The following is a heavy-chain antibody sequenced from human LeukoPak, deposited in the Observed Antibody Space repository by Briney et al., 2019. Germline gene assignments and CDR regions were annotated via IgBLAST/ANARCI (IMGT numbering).Heavy chain of an antibody. V-gene: IGHV3-11*04. CDR2: ISSSGSTI. CDR3: ARGYADRTYCGGDCYTPGFDY. Sequence: GGSLRLSCAASGFTVGSNYMSWVRQAPGKGLEWVSYISSSGSTIYYADSVKGRFTISRDNAKNSLYLQMNSLRAEDTAVYYCARGYADRTYCGGDCYTPGFDYWGQGTLVTVSS. CDR1: GFTVGSNY. D-gene: IGHD2-21*02. J-gene: IGHJ4*02.